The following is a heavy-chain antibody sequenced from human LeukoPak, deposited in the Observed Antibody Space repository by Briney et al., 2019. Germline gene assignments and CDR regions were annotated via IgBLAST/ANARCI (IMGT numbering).Heavy chain of an antibody. CDR3: AKDYKVRSGEPPIDY. J-gene: IGHJ4*02. Sequence: GVSLRLSCAASGFTFGNYAMSWIRQAPGKGLEWVSGIIESGGGTHCADSVKGRFTISRDNSQNTLYLQMISLRAEDTAVYYCAKDYKVRSGEPPIDYWGQGTLVTVSS. V-gene: IGHV3-23*01. CDR2: IIESGGGT. D-gene: IGHD7-27*01. CDR1: GFTFGNYA.